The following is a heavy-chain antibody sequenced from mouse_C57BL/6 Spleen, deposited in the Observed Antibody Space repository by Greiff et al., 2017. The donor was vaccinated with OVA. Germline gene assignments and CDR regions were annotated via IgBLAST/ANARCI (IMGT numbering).Heavy chain of an antibody. Sequence: EVQLQQSGPELVKPGDSVKISCKASGYSFTGYFMNWVMQSNGKSLEWIGRINPYNGDTFYNQKFKGKATLTVDKSSSTAHMELRSLTSEDYAVYYCARERYDYDVGPWFAYWGQGTLVTVSA. J-gene: IGHJ3*01. CDR2: INPYNGDT. CDR1: GYSFTGYF. CDR3: ARERYDYDVGPWFAY. V-gene: IGHV1-20*01. D-gene: IGHD2-4*01.